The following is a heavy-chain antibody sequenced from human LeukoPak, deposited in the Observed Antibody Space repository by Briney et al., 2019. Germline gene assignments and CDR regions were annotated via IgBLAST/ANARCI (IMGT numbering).Heavy chain of an antibody. CDR2: TYYRSRWYN. J-gene: IGHJ5*02. D-gene: IGHD4-11*01. Sequence: SQTLSLTCAISGDSVSSNSAAWNWIRQSPSRGLEWLGRTYYRSRWYNDYAVSVKSRITINPDTSKNQFSLQLSSVTAADTAVYYCARERAYPTVTTGWFDPWGQGTLVTVSS. V-gene: IGHV6-1*01. CDR1: GDSVSSNSAA. CDR3: ARERAYPTVTTGWFDP.